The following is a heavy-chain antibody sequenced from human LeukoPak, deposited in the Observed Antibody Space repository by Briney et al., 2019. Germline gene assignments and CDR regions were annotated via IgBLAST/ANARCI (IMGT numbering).Heavy chain of an antibody. Sequence: ASVEVSCKASGYTFTSYAITWVRQAPGQGLDWMGWISLYNPKTNYAQKFQGRVTMTTDTSTSTAYMELMSLRSDDTAVYYCARLGVAGDPSSAEYFQHWGQGTLVIVSS. CDR2: ISLYNPKT. J-gene: IGHJ1*01. D-gene: IGHD6-19*01. CDR3: ARLGVAGDPSSAEYFQH. CDR1: GYTFTSYA. V-gene: IGHV1-18*01.